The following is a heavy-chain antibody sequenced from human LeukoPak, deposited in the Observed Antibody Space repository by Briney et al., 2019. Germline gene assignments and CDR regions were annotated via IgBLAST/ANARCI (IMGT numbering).Heavy chain of an antibody. V-gene: IGHV4-34*01. J-gene: IGHJ6*03. D-gene: IGHD6-13*01. CDR3: ARLNRHSSSWEYYYYYYMDV. Sequence: PSETLSLTCAVYGGSFSGYYWSWIRQPPGKGLEWIGEINHSGSTNYNPSLKSRVTISVDTSKNQFSLKLSSVTAADTAVYYCARLNRHSSSWEYYYYYYMDVWGKGTTVTISS. CDR2: INHSGST. CDR1: GGSFSGYY.